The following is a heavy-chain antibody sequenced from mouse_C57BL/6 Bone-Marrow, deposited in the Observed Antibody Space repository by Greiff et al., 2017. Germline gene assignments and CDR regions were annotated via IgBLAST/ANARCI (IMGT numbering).Heavy chain of an antibody. CDR1: GYTFTDYN. CDR3: ARDYYEGYFDV. Sequence: VQLQQSGPELVKPGASVKIPCKASGYTFTDYNMDWVKQSHGKSLEWIGDINPNNGGTIYNQKFKGKATLTVDTSSSTAYMELRSLTSEDTAVYYCARDYYEGYFDVWGTGTTVTVSS. D-gene: IGHD1-1*01. J-gene: IGHJ1*03. V-gene: IGHV1-18*01. CDR2: INPNNGGT.